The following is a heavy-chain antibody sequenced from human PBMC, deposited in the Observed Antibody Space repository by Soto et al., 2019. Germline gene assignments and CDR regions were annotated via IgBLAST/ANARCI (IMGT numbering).Heavy chain of an antibody. J-gene: IGHJ4*02. V-gene: IGHV1-46*01. CDR2: INPSGGST. D-gene: IGHD6-19*01. Sequence: QVQLMQSEAEVKKPGASVKVSCKPSGYTFTNYDINWVRQAPGQGLEWMGTINPSGGSTTYAQKFQGRVTMTSDTSTSTVYMQLSSLRSDDTAVYYCARGSWLVRVFDYWGQGTLVTVSS. CDR3: ARGSWLVRVFDY. CDR1: GYTFTNYD.